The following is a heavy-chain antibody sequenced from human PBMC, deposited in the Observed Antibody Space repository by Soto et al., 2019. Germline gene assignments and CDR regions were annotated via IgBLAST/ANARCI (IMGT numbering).Heavy chain of an antibody. V-gene: IGHV4-39*01. CDR3: ARQDYGDYYTGFDY. CDR2: IYYSGST. CDR1: GGSISSSSYY. J-gene: IGHJ4*02. D-gene: IGHD4-17*01. Sequence: SETLSLTCTVSGGSISSSSYYWGWIRQPPGKGLEWIGSIYYSGSTYYNPSLKSRVTISVDTSKNQFSLKLSSVTAADTAVYYCARQDYGDYYTGFDYWGQGTLVTVSS.